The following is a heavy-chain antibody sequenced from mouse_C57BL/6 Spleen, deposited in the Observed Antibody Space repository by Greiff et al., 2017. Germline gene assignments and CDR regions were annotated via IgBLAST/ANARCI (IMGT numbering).Heavy chain of an antibody. V-gene: IGHV5-17*01. CDR2: ISSGSSTI. D-gene: IGHD1-1*01. CDR3: ASPYYGSSYGFAY. Sequence: EVQGVESGGGLVKPGGSLKLSCAASGFTFSDYGMHWVRQAPEKGLEWVAYISSGSSTIYYADTVKGRFTISRDNAKNTLFLQMTSLRSEDTAMYYCASPYYGSSYGFAYWGQGTLVTVSA. CDR1: GFTFSDYG. J-gene: IGHJ3*01.